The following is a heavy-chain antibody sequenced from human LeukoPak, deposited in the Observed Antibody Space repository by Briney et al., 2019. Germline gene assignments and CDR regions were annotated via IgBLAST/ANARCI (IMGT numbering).Heavy chain of an antibody. Sequence: SETLSLTCAVYGGSLSDYYWSWIRQSPGKGLEWIGEINHSGSTNYNPPLKSRVTISVDTSKNQFSLKLSSVTAADTAVYYCARHSYYYDSSGYNFDYWGQGTLVTVSS. J-gene: IGHJ4*02. CDR1: GGSLSDYY. CDR2: INHSGST. CDR3: ARHSYYYDSSGYNFDY. V-gene: IGHV4-34*01. D-gene: IGHD3-22*01.